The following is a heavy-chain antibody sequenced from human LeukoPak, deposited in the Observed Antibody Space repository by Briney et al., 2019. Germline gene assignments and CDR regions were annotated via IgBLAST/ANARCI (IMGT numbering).Heavy chain of an antibody. CDR3: ARDQGQTDG. CDR1: GGSLSSGDYY. V-gene: IGHV4-30-4*01. CDR2: IYYSGST. Sequence: PSETLSLTCTVSGGSLSSGDYYWRWLRQPPGKGLEWIGYIYYSGSTYYNPSLKSRVTISVDTSKNQFSLKLSSVTAADRAVYYCARDQGQTDGWGQGTTVTVSS. J-gene: IGHJ6*02.